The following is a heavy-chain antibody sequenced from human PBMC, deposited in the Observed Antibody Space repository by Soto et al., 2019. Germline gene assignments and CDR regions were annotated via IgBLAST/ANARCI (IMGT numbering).Heavy chain of an antibody. CDR2: ISYDGSNK. Sequence: GGSLRLSCAASGFTFSSYGMHWVRQAPGRGLEWVAVISYDGSNKYYADSVKGRFTISRDNSKNTLYLQMNSLRADDTAVYYCARDSYYYDSSGYLWGQGTLVTVSS. J-gene: IGHJ4*02. D-gene: IGHD3-22*01. V-gene: IGHV3-30*03. CDR3: ARDSYYYDSSGYL. CDR1: GFTFSSYG.